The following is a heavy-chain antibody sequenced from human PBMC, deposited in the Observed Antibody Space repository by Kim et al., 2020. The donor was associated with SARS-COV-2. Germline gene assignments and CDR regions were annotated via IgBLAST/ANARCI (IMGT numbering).Heavy chain of an antibody. Sequence: GGSLRLSCEASGFTFGEYAMHWVRLVPGRGLEWLSLITGDGGRTLYPDSLKGRVTISRDNSKSSLFLQMSGLTPEDTALYFCARDAYGAPGYYDFWG. CDR2: ITGDGGRT. J-gene: IGHJ4*03. CDR3: ARDAYGAPGYYDF. V-gene: IGHV3-43*02. D-gene: IGHD4-17*01. CDR1: GFTFGEYA.